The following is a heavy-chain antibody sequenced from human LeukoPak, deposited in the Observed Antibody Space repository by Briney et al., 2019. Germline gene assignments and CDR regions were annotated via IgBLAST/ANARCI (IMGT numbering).Heavy chain of an antibody. CDR1: GFTFDDYA. CDR2: ISWNSGSI. D-gene: IGHD6-13*01. Sequence: GGSLRLSCAASGFTFDDYAMHWVRQAPGKGLEWVSGISWNSGSIGYADSVKGRFTISRDNAKNSLYLQMNSLRAEDTALYYCAKGAAPSYSSSWYNWFDPWGQGTLVTVSS. CDR3: AKGAAPSYSSSWYNWFDP. V-gene: IGHV3-9*01. J-gene: IGHJ5*02.